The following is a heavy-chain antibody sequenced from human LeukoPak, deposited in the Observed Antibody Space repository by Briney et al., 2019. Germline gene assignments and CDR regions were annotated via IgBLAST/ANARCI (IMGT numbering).Heavy chain of an antibody. D-gene: IGHD2-2*01. CDR3: AKETTAHTSRTLDY. CDR1: GFTFSIYA. V-gene: IGHV3-23*01. CDR2: ISGSGGST. Sequence: GGSLRLSCAASGFTFSIYAMSWVRQAPGKGLEWVSAISGSGGSTYYADSVKGRFTISRDNSKNTLYLQMNSLRVEDTAVYYCAKETTAHTSRTLDYWGQGTLVTVSS. J-gene: IGHJ4*02.